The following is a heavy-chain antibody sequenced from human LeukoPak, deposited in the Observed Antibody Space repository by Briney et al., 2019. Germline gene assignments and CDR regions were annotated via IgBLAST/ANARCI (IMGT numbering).Heavy chain of an antibody. CDR2: ISYDGSKK. D-gene: IGHD7-27*01. Sequence: GGSLRLSCAASGFTFSSYGMHWVRQAPGKGLEWGALISYDGSKKYYADSVKGRFTISRDNSKNTLYLQMNSLTAEDTAIYYCARDLNWVYYFDSWGQGTLVTVSS. J-gene: IGHJ4*02. V-gene: IGHV3-30*03. CDR1: GFTFSSYG. CDR3: ARDLNWVYYFDS.